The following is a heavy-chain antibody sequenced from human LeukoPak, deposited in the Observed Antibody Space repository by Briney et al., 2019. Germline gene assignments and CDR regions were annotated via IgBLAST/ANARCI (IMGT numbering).Heavy chain of an antibody. D-gene: IGHD1/OR15-1a*01. Sequence: GGSLRLSCAAPGFTFDDYAMHWVRQVPGKGLEWVSGIRTDGTITTYADSVKGRFSISRDNAKNTLYLQVNSLRVEDTAVYYCAREGTGSYMDVWGKGTTVTVSS. V-gene: IGHV3-74*03. CDR1: GFTFDDYA. CDR2: IRTDGTIT. CDR3: AREGTGSYMDV. J-gene: IGHJ6*03.